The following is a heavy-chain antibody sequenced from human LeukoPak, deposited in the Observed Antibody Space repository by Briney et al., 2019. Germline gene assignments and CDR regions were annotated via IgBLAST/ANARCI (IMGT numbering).Heavy chain of an antibody. D-gene: IGHD2-2*01. CDR2: ITDSGGTT. Sequence: GASLRLSCAASAFTISSYAMNWVRQAPGKGLEWVSTITDSGGTTSYADSVKGRFTISRDNYKTTLYLQMNSLRAEDTALYYCAKGRCSRTICSFENWGQGTLVTVSS. J-gene: IGHJ4*02. V-gene: IGHV3-23*01. CDR1: AFTISSYA. CDR3: AKGRCSRTICSFEN.